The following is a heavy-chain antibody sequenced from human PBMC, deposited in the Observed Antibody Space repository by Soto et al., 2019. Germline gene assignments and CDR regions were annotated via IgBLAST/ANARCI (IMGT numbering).Heavy chain of an antibody. V-gene: IGHV1-2*02. CDR2: INPKSGGT. CDR1: GCSFTGHY. D-gene: IGHD4-17*01. J-gene: IGHJ4*02. CDR3: ARGGTDGDYTGVDH. Sequence: QVQLVQSGAEVQKPGASVKVSCKPLGCSFTGHYMIWVRQAPGQGLEWVGWINPKSGGTSYAQKFQGRVAMTRDTSIGAAYMELSDLRSDDTAVYYCARGGTDGDYTGVDHWGQGTLVTVSS.